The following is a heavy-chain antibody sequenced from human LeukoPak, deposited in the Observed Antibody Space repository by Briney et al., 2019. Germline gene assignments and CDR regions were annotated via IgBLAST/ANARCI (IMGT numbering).Heavy chain of an antibody. CDR3: AKDSTVVTPSYWYFDL. CDR1: GFTFSSYA. V-gene: IGHV3-23*01. D-gene: IGHD4-23*01. J-gene: IGHJ2*01. Sequence: GGSLRLSCAASGFTFSSYAMSWVRQAPGKGLEWVSAISGSGGSTYCADSVKGRFTISRDNSKNTLYLQMSSLRAEDTAVYYCAKDSTVVTPSYWYFDLWGRGTLVTVSS. CDR2: ISGSGGST.